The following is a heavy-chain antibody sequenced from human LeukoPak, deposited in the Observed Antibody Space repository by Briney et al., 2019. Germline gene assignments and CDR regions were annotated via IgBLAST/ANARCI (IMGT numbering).Heavy chain of an antibody. D-gene: IGHD3-10*01. J-gene: IGHJ4*02. V-gene: IGHV3-30*02. CDR3: AKDRYYYGSGKTYFDY. CDR2: IRYDGSNK. CDR1: GFTFSSYG. Sequence: QSGGSLRLSCAASGFTFSSYGMHWVRQAPGKGLEWVAFIRYDGSNKYYADSVKGRFTISRDNSKNTLYLQMNSLRAEDTAVYYCAKDRYYYGSGKTYFDYWGQGTLVTVSP.